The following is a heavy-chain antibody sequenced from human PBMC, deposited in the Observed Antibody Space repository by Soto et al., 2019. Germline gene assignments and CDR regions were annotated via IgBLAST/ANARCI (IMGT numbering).Heavy chain of an antibody. Sequence: GESLKISCAASGFTFSSYAMSWVRQAPGKGLEWVSAISGGGGSTYYADSVKGRFTISRDNSKNTLYLQMNSQRAEETAVYYCAKFGAFGPAAIVSYFDYWGQGTLVTVSS. V-gene: IGHV3-23*01. CDR2: ISGGGGST. CDR1: GFTFSSYA. D-gene: IGHD2-2*01. CDR3: AKFGAFGPAAIVSYFDY. J-gene: IGHJ4*02.